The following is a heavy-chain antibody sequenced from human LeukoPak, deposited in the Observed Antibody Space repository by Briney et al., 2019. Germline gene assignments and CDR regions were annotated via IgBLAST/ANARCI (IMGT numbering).Heavy chain of an antibody. Sequence: GASLKISFKGSGYRFISYWIGWVRQMPGKGLEWMGIIYPGDSDTRYSPSFQGQVTISADKSISTAYLQWSSLKASDTAMYYCARRITGDDAFDIWGQGTMVTVSS. CDR1: GYRFISYW. J-gene: IGHJ3*02. CDR3: ARRITGDDAFDI. CDR2: IYPGDSDT. V-gene: IGHV5-51*01. D-gene: IGHD7-27*01.